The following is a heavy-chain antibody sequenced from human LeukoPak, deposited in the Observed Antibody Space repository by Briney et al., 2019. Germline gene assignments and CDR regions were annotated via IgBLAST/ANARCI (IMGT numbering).Heavy chain of an antibody. Sequence: SETLSLTCAVYGGSFSGYYWSWIRQPPGKGLEWIGEINHSGSTNYNPSLKSRVTISVDTSKNQFSLKLSSVTAADTAVYYCARDRPGGCSSTSCYRYGDAFDIWGQGTMVTVSS. V-gene: IGHV4-34*01. CDR3: ARDRPGGCSSTSCYRYGDAFDI. D-gene: IGHD2-2*01. CDR1: GGSFSGYY. CDR2: INHSGST. J-gene: IGHJ3*02.